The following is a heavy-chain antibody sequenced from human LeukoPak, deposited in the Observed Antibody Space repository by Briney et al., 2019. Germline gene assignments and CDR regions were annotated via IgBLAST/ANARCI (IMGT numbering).Heavy chain of an antibody. J-gene: IGHJ4*02. CDR3: ARSSWYYYDSSGYFDY. D-gene: IGHD3-22*01. Sequence: SETLSLTCTVSGGSISSSSYYWGWVRQSPGKGLEWIGSIYYSGSTYYNPSLKSRVTISVDTSKNQFSLKLSSVTAADTAVYYCARSSWYYYDSSGYFDYWGQGTLVTVSS. CDR2: IYYSGST. CDR1: GGSISSSSYY. V-gene: IGHV4-39*01.